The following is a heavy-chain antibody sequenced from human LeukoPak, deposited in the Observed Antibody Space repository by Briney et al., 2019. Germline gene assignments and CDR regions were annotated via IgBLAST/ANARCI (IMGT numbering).Heavy chain of an antibody. CDR3: AINYYDTGAFDI. D-gene: IGHD3-22*01. V-gene: IGHV4-59*01. J-gene: IGHJ3*02. CDR2: IYYSGST. Sequence: PSETLSLTCTVSVGSISSYYWSWIRQPPGKGLEWIGCIYYSGSTNYNPSLKSRVTISVDTSKNQFSLKLSSVTAADTAVYYCAINYYDTGAFDIWGQGTMVTVSS. CDR1: VGSISSYY.